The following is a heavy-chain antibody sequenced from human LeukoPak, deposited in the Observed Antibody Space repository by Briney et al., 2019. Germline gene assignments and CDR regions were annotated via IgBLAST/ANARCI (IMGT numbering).Heavy chain of an antibody. J-gene: IGHJ4*02. D-gene: IGHD3-16*01. Sequence: PSETLSLTCTVSGGSISSHYWSWIRQPPGKGLEGIGHIYNSGSTNYNPSLDSRVTISLAASKNHFSLKLTSVTAADTAVYYCGRDWGRWPIVWGQGILVTVSP. CDR1: GGSISSHY. V-gene: IGHV4-59*11. CDR3: GRDWGRWPIV. CDR2: IYNSGST.